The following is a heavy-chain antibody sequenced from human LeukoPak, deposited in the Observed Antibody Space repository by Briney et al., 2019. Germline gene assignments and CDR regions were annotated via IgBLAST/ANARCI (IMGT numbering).Heavy chain of an antibody. CDR2: ISYDGSNK. CDR1: GFTFSSYA. Sequence: GGSLRLSCAASGFTFSSYAMHWVRQAPGKGLEWVAVISYDGSNKYYADSVKGRFTISRDNSKNTLYLQMNSLRAEDTAVYYCARRYRCCSSTSCYWYGMDVWGQGTTVTVSS. J-gene: IGHJ6*02. CDR3: ARRYRCCSSTSCYWYGMDV. V-gene: IGHV3-30*04. D-gene: IGHD2-2*01.